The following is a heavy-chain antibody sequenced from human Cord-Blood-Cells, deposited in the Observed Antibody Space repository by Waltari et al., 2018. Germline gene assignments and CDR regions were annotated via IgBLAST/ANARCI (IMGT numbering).Heavy chain of an antibody. Sequence: QLQLQESGSGLVKPSQTLSLTCAVSGGAISSGGYSWSWLRQPPGKGLEWIGYIYHSGSTYYNPSLKSRVTISVDRSKNQFSLKLSSVTAADTAVYYCARGQALIGDAFDIWGQGTMVTVSS. CDR3: ARGQALIGDAFDI. V-gene: IGHV4-30-2*01. J-gene: IGHJ3*02. CDR1: GGAISSGGYS. D-gene: IGHD2-8*01. CDR2: IYHSGST.